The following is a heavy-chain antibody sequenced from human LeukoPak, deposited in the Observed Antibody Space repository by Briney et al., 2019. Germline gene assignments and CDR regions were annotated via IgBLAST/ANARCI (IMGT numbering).Heavy chain of an antibody. CDR3: ASSGIAAAGTDY. V-gene: IGHV4-34*01. J-gene: IGHJ4*02. CDR1: GGSFSGYY. D-gene: IGHD6-13*01. Sequence: PSETLSLTCAVYGGSFSGYYWSWIRQPPGKGLEWIGEINHSGSTNYNPSLTSRVTISVDTSKNQFSLKLSSVTAADTAVYYCASSGIAAAGTDYWGQGTLVTVSS. CDR2: INHSGST.